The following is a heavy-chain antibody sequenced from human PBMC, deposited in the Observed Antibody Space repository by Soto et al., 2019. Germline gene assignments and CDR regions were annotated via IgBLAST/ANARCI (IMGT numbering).Heavy chain of an antibody. CDR1: GFSLSTIGAA. J-gene: IGHJ4*02. Sequence: QITLKESGPTLVKPTQTLTLTCTFSGFSLSTIGAAVGWIRQPPGKALEWLAITFWNGDKSFSPSLKTRLTITQDTSKNQVVVTVSNMDPLDTATYYCAHRRGISGRFYFDTWGQGTLVTVSS. V-gene: IGHV2-5*01. D-gene: IGHD3-16*01. CDR2: TFWNGDK. CDR3: AHRRGISGRFYFDT.